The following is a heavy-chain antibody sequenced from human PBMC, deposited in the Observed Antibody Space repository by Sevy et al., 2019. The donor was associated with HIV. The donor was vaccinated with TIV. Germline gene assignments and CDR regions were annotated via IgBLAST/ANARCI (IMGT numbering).Heavy chain of an antibody. D-gene: IGHD6-19*01. CDR1: GFTFWGYA. Sequence: EGSLRLSCATSGFTFWGYALHWVRQAPGKGLEWVAVIAYDESTKYGDSVKGRFAISRDNSKKTLCLQMNNLGAEDTAVYYCARDRGSGAYYFDHWGQGALVTVSS. V-gene: IGHV3-30*09. CDR3: ARDRGSGAYYFDH. J-gene: IGHJ4*02. CDR2: IAYDESTK.